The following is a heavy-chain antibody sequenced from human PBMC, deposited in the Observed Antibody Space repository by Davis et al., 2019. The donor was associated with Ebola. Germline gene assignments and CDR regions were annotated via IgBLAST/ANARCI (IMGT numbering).Heavy chain of an antibody. J-gene: IGHJ3*02. D-gene: IGHD3-22*01. CDR1: GYTFTYRY. CDR2: ITAFNGNT. Sequence: AASVKVSCKASGYTFTYRYLHWVRQAPGQALEWMRWITAFNGNTNYAQKFQDRVTITRDRSMSTAYMELSSLRSEDTAMYYCASSMIVVVITTLNFGALDIWGQGTMVTVSS. V-gene: IGHV1-45*02. CDR3: ASSMIVVVITTLNFGALDI.